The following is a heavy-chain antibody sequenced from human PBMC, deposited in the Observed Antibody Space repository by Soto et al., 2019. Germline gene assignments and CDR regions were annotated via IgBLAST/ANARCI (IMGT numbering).Heavy chain of an antibody. CDR1: GFTFSSHN. CDR2: IGTSDSSI. CDR3: ARELSNMIRAYN. J-gene: IGHJ4*02. V-gene: IGHV3-21*02. Sequence: EVQLVESGGGLVKPGGSLRLSCAASGFTFSSHNIYWFRQPPGKGLEWVSSIGTSDSSIYYADSVRGRFTISKDNAKNSVYLQMDRLSAEDTAIYPCARELSNMIRAYNWGQGTLVTVSS. D-gene: IGHD3-16*01.